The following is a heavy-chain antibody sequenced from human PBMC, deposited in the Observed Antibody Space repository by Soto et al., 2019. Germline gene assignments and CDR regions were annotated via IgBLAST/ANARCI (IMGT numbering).Heavy chain of an antibody. J-gene: IGHJ4*02. D-gene: IGHD1-26*01. CDR1: GASVSSTTYY. V-gene: IGHV4-39*01. Sequence: QLQLQESGPGLVKPSETLSLTCAVSGASVSSTTYYWGWIRQPPGKGLEWIATIYYTGTTYYNPSLTIRVTISVDTAKNQFSLNLSSVPAADTAVYYFARHSGSYYGHFDYWGQGTLVTVSS. CDR3: ARHSGSYYGHFDY. CDR2: IYYTGTT.